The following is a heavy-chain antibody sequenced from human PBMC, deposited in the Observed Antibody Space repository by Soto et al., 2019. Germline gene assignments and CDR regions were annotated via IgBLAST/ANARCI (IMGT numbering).Heavy chain of an antibody. J-gene: IGHJ5*01. Sequence: QVHLVQSGVEVKTPGASVKVSCQASGYTFFTYDISWVRQAPGQGLEWTGRISTYSGDTKYAQKFQGRVTMTTDTSTTTAYLELRSVRSDDTAVYYCARHHGPTTSENWCEPWGQGTLVTVSS. CDR3: ARHHGPTTSENWCEP. V-gene: IGHV1-18*01. D-gene: IGHD5-12*01. CDR2: ISTYSGDT. CDR1: GYTFFTYD.